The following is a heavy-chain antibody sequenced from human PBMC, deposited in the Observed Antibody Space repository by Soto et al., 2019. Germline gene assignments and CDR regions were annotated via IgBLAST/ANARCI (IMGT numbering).Heavy chain of an antibody. Sequence: ASVKVSCKASCDTFTSCDMSSVGQATCQGLEWMGWISAYNGSTNGAQKRQGRVNMTTDTSTSRALLEMRSQRSDDAAVYSSARQIAGYGSSTSRYYFDYWGQGTLVTVSS. J-gene: IGHJ4*02. CDR1: CDTFTSCD. D-gene: IGHD2-2*01. V-gene: IGHV1-18*04. CDR3: ARQIAGYGSSTSRYYFDY. CDR2: ISAYNGST.